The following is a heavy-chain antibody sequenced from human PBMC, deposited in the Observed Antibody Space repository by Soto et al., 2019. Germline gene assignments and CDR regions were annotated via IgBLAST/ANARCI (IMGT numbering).Heavy chain of an antibody. J-gene: IGHJ4*02. D-gene: IGHD2-15*01. V-gene: IGHV4-39*01. Sequence: SETLSLTCTVSGGSISSSSYYWGWIRQPPGKGLEWIGSIYYSGSTYYNPSLKSRVTISGDTSKNQFSLKLSSVTAAATAVYYCARRGRHLRRIDYWGQGTLVTVSS. CDR3: ARRGRHLRRIDY. CDR1: GGSISSSSYY. CDR2: IYYSGST.